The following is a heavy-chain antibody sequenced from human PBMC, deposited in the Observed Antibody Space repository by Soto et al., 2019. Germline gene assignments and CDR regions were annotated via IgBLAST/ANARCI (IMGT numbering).Heavy chain of an antibody. D-gene: IGHD2-15*01. CDR2: IYYSGST. V-gene: IGHV4-59*08. CDR3: ARGRVVHIIDY. Sequence: QVQLQESGPGLVKPSETLSLTCTVSGGSISSYYWSWIRQPPGKGLEWIGYIYYSGSTNYNPSLKSRVTISVDTSKNQFSLKLSSVTAADTAVYYCARGRVVHIIDYWGQGTLVTVSS. CDR1: GGSISSYY. J-gene: IGHJ4*02.